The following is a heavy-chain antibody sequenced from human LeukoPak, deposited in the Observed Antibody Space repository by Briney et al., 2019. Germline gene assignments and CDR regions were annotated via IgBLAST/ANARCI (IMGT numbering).Heavy chain of an antibody. V-gene: IGHV4-39*01. J-gene: IGHJ3*02. D-gene: IGHD3-16*02. CDR2: IYYSGST. Sequence: KPSETLSLTCTVSGGSISSSSYYWGWIRQPPGKGLEWIGSIYYSGSTYYNPSLKSRVTISVDTSKNQFSLKLSSVTAADTAVYYCARAKDYDYVWGSYRRSHAFDIWGQGTMVTVSS. CDR1: GGSISSSSYY. CDR3: ARAKDYDYVWGSYRRSHAFDI.